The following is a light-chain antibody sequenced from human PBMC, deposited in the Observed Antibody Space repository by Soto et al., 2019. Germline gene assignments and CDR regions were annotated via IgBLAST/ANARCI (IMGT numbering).Light chain of an antibody. Sequence: STDTLSLNGGERTTRCCRASQGVRSDLAWYQQKPGQAPRLLIFGASTRATGIPDRFSGSASGTDFTLTISSLQSEADAVYCCQQYNTWPLITFGPGTRLEIK. J-gene: IGKJ5*01. V-gene: IGKV3-15*01. CDR1: QGVRSD. CDR3: QQYNTWPLIT. CDR2: GAS.